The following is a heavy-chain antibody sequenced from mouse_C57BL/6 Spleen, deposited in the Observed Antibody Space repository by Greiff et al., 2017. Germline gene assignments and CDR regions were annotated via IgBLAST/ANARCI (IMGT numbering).Heavy chain of an antibody. CDR3: TRETTVVAYYAMDY. CDR1: GYTFTDYE. V-gene: IGHV1-15*01. Sequence: VQLVESGAELVRPGASVTLSCKASGYTFTDYEMHWVKQTPVHGLEWIGAIDPETGGTAYNQKFKGKAILTADKSSSTAYMELRSLTSEDSAVYYCTRETTVVAYYAMDYWGQGTSVTVSS. J-gene: IGHJ4*01. D-gene: IGHD1-1*01. CDR2: IDPETGGT.